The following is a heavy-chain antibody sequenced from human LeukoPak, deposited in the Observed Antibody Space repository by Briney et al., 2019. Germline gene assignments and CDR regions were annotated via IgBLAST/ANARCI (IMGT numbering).Heavy chain of an antibody. CDR3: ARYYSSGSKTVRAIDY. V-gene: IGHV4-39*07. CDR1: GGSLFSSRDL. CDR2: IYYSGST. D-gene: IGHD3-10*01. J-gene: IGHJ4*02. Sequence: SETLSLTCTVSGGSLFSSRDLWVWIRRPPGEGLEWIGGIYYSGSTYYDPSLKSRINISIDTSKNQFFLRVTSVTAADTAVYYCARYYSSGSKTVRAIDYWGQGTLVIVSS.